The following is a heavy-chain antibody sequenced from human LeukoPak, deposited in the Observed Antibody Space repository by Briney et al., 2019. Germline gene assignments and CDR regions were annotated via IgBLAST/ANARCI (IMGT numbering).Heavy chain of an antibody. CDR3: ARDFPGASYYFDY. Sequence: PGGSLRLSCAASGFTFSDYYMNWIRQAPGKGLEWVSYISSRGSTINYADSVKGRFTISRDNAKNSLYLQMNSLRVDDTAVYYCARDFPGASYYFDYWGQGTLVTVSS. D-gene: IGHD3-10*01. CDR1: GFTFSDYY. CDR2: ISSRGSTI. J-gene: IGHJ4*02. V-gene: IGHV3-11*01.